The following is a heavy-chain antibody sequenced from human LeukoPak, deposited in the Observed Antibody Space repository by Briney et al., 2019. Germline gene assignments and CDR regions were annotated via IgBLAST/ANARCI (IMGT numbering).Heavy chain of an antibody. Sequence: GGSLRLSCAGSGFTFSSHAMSWVRQAPGKGLVWVSAISGSGGSTYYADSVKGRFTISRDNSKNTLYLQMNSLRAEDTAVYYCASWGYYYGSGSPSNFDYWGQGTLVTVSS. CDR1: GFTFSSHA. CDR2: ISGSGGST. D-gene: IGHD3-10*01. V-gene: IGHV3-23*01. J-gene: IGHJ4*02. CDR3: ASWGYYYGSGSPSNFDY.